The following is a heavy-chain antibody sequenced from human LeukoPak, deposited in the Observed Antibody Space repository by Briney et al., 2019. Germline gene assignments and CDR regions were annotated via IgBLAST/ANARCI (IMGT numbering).Heavy chain of an antibody. CDR1: GGSISSYY. CDR3: ARLVRGVGSDY. V-gene: IGHV4-59*01. Sequence: SETLSLTCTASGGSISSYYWSWIRQPPGKGLEWIGYIYYSGSTNYNPSLKSRVTISADTSKNQFSLKLSSVTAADTAVYYCARLVRGVGSDYWGQGTLVTVSS. J-gene: IGHJ4*02. D-gene: IGHD3-10*01. CDR2: IYYSGST.